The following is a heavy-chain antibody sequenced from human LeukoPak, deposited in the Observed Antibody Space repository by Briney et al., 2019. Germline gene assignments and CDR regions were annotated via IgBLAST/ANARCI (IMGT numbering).Heavy chain of an antibody. V-gene: IGHV4-4*02. D-gene: IGHD3-10*01. CDR1: GGSISSSNW. J-gene: IGHJ4*02. Sequence: SETLSLTCAVSGGSISSSNWWSWVRQPPGKGLEWIGEIYHSGSTNYNPSLKSRVTISVDKSKNQFSLKLSSVTAADTAVDYCARGNGPVGEFRQVVGWDYWGQGTLVTVSS. CDR2: IYHSGST. CDR3: ARGNGPVGEFRQVVGWDY.